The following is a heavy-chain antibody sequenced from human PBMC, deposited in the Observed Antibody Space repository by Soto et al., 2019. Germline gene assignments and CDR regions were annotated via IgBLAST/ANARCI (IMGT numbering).Heavy chain of an antibody. J-gene: IGHJ4*02. CDR2: TYFRSTWYN. Sequence: SQTLSVTCAISGEGVSNSNAAWNWLRRSPSRGLEWLGRTYFRSTWYNDYAESVKSRIVITAETSKNQFSLQVNSVTPEDTAVYYCARGYSESYTFDYWGQGTLVTVSS. CDR1: GEGVSNSNAA. CDR3: ARGYSESYTFDY. D-gene: IGHD1-26*01. V-gene: IGHV6-1*01.